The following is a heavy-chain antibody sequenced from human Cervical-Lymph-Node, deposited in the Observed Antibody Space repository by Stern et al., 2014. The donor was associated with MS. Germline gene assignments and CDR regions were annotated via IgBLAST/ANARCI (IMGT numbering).Heavy chain of an antibody. Sequence: VQLVQSGGGLVQPGRSLRLSCVASGFTFDDYAMHWVRQVPGKGLEWVSGISWNSDDIGYADSVKGRFTTSRDNAKNSLHLQMNSLRAEDTALYFCARDLTAYYSYSSGSRQSGSVDYWGQGTLVTVSS. CDR2: ISWNSDDI. J-gene: IGHJ4*02. D-gene: IGHD3-22*01. V-gene: IGHV3-9*01. CDR3: ARDLTAYYSYSSGSRQSGSVDY. CDR1: GFTFDDYA.